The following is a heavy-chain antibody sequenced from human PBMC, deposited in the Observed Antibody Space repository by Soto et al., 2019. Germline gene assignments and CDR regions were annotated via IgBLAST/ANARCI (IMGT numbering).Heavy chain of an antibody. CDR3: ARVPSRHYYYYDGMDV. V-gene: IGHV4-34*01. Sequence: PSETLSLTSAVYGGSFSGYYWSWIRQPPGKGLEWIGEINHSGSINYNVSLKSRVTMSVDTSRNQFSLRLSSVTAADAALYYCARVPSRHYYYYDGMDVWGQGTTVTVSS. J-gene: IGHJ6*02. CDR2: INHSGSI. CDR1: GGSFSGYY. D-gene: IGHD6-13*01.